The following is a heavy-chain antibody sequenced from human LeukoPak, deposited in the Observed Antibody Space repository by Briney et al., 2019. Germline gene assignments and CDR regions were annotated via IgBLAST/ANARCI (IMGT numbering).Heavy chain of an antibody. Sequence: ASVKVSCKASGYTFTSYGISWVRQAPGQGLEWMGWISAYNGNTNYAQKLQGRVTMTTDTSTSTAYVELRSLRSDDTAVYYCARDVADHRTDWFDPWGQGTLVTVSS. CDR2: ISAYNGNT. J-gene: IGHJ5*02. D-gene: IGHD2-15*01. CDR3: ARDVADHRTDWFDP. CDR1: GYTFTSYG. V-gene: IGHV1-18*01.